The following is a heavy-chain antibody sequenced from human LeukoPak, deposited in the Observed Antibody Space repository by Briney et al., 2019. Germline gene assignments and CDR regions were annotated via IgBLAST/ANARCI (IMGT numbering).Heavy chain of an antibody. J-gene: IGHJ6*03. D-gene: IGHD2-2*01. V-gene: IGHV1-18*01. CDR1: GYTFTSYG. CDR3: ARESPPGYYYYMDV. Sequence: ASVKVSCKASGYTFTSYGISWVRQAPGQGLEWMGWISAYNGNTNYAQKFQGRVTMTTDKSTSTAYMELRSLKSDDTAVYYCARESPPGYYYYMDVWGKGTTVTVSS. CDR2: ISAYNGNT.